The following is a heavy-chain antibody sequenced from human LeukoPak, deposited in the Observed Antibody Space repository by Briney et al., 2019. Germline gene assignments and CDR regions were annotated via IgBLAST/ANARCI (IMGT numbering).Heavy chain of an antibody. CDR1: GFTFSSYD. J-gene: IGHJ5*02. CDR2: ISSSGSTI. V-gene: IGHV3-48*03. Sequence: GGSLRLSCAASGFTFSSYDMNWVRQAPGKGLEWVSYISSSGSTIYYADSVKGRFTISRDNAKNSLYLQMNSLRAEDTAVYYCAKDGYSGYDWFDPWGQGTLVTVSS. D-gene: IGHD5-12*01. CDR3: AKDGYSGYDWFDP.